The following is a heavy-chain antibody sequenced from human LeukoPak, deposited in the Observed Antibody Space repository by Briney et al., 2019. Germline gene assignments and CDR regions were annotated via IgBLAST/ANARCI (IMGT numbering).Heavy chain of an antibody. CDR1: GFSVSGGGYY. V-gene: IGHV4-61*08. CDR3: ARDQSDRATNYGLDV. J-gene: IGHJ6*02. CDR2: VSYSGTS. D-gene: IGHD5-18*01. Sequence: SETLSLTCSVSGFSVSGGGYYWTWIRQTPGKGPEWIGFVSYSGTSEYNPSLKSRVTISVDTSKNEFFLTFTSLTAADTAVYYCARDQSDRATNYGLDVWGQGTTVTVSS.